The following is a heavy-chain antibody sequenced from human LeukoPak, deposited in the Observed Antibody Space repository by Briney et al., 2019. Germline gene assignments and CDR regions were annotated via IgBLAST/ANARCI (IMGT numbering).Heavy chain of an antibody. CDR2: IWYDGSNK. CDR3: AREILWSGYYTNSNWFDP. Sequence: GRSPRLSCAASGFTFSSYGMHWVRQAPGKGLEWVAVIWYDGSNKYYADSVKGRFTISRDNSKNTLYLQMNSLRAEDAAVYYCAREILWSGYYTNSNWFDPWGQGTLVTVSS. CDR1: GFTFSSYG. J-gene: IGHJ5*02. V-gene: IGHV3-33*01. D-gene: IGHD3-3*01.